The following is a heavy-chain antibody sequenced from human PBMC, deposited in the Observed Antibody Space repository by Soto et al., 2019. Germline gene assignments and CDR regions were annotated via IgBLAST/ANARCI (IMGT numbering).Heavy chain of an antibody. J-gene: IGHJ3*02. V-gene: IGHV4-4*02. Sequence: QVQLQESGPGLVKPSGTLSLTCAVSGGSISSSNWWSWVRQPPGKGLEWIGEIYHSGSTNYYPSLKSGVTISVDKSKNQFSLKLSTVTAADTAVYYCARGGARQFINAFDIWGQGTMVTVSS. CDR2: IYHSGST. D-gene: IGHD6-6*01. CDR3: ARGGARQFINAFDI. CDR1: GGSISSSNW.